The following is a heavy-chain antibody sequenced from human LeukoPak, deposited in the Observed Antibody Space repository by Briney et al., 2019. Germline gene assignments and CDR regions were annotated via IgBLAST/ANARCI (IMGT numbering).Heavy chain of an antibody. CDR3: AKDWDSSGYSHPYFDY. Sequence: GGSLRLSCEASGFTFSNYAMNWVRQAPGKGLEWVSVISVSAYSTYYADSVKGRFTISRDNSKNTLYLQMNSLRAEDTALYYCAKDWDSSGYSHPYFDYWGQGTLVTVSS. V-gene: IGHV3-23*01. D-gene: IGHD3-22*01. J-gene: IGHJ4*02. CDR2: ISVSAYST. CDR1: GFTFSNYA.